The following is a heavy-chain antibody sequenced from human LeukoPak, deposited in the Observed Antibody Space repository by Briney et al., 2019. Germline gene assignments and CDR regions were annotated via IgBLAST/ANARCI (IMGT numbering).Heavy chain of an antibody. Sequence: GGSLRLSCAASGFTFSSYEMNWVRQAPGKGLEWVSYISSSGSTIYYADSVKGRFTFSRDNAKNSLYLQMNSLRAEDTAVYYCASAIAAAGTDFDYWGQGTLVTVSS. CDR1: GFTFSSYE. CDR3: ASAIAAAGTDFDY. J-gene: IGHJ4*02. CDR2: ISSSGSTI. D-gene: IGHD6-13*01. V-gene: IGHV3-48*03.